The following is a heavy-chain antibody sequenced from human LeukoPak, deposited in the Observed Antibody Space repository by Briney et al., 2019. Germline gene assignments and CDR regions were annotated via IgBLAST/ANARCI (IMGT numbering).Heavy chain of an antibody. CDR1: GGSISSGGYY. V-gene: IGHV4-31*03. CDR3: ARVLGGYIVVVPAAGPPSDYMDV. Sequence: SQTLSLTCTVSGGSISSGGYYWSWIRQHPGKGLEWIGYIYYSGSTYYNPSLKSRVTISVDTSKNQFSLKLSSVTAADTAVYYCARVLGGYIVVVPAAGPPSDYMDVWGKGTTVTVSS. J-gene: IGHJ6*03. D-gene: IGHD2-2*01. CDR2: IYYSGST.